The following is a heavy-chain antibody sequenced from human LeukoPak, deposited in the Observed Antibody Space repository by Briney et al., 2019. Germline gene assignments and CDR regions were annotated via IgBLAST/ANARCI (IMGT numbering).Heavy chain of an antibody. CDR1: GFTFSSYG. CDR3: AKSHIPNRYSGTYYCDF. J-gene: IGHJ4*02. Sequence: PGGSLRLSCAASGFTFSSYGMHWVRQAPGKGLEWVAFIRHDESKTYSGDSVKGRFTISRDNSKNTLYLQMNSLRAEDTAIYYCAKSHIPNRYSGTYYCDFWGQGTLVTVSS. V-gene: IGHV3-30*02. CDR2: IRHDESKT. D-gene: IGHD1-26*01.